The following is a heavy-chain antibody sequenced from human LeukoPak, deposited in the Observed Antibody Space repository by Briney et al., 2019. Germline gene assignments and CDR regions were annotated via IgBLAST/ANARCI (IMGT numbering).Heavy chain of an antibody. Sequence: PGGSLRLSCTASGFAFAEHGMSWVRQVPGKGLEWIGEINHSGSTNYNPSLKSRVTISVDTSKNQFSLKLSSVTAADTAVYYCARLKRYYGSGSYQNFDYWGQGTLVTVSS. CDR2: INHSGST. V-gene: IGHV4-34*01. CDR3: ARLKRYYGSGSYQNFDY. D-gene: IGHD3-10*01. J-gene: IGHJ4*02. CDR1: GFAFAEHG.